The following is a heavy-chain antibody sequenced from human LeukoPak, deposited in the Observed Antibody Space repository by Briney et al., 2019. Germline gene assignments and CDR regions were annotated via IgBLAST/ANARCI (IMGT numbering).Heavy chain of an antibody. CDR3: ARDFKVAVGATHYFDT. Sequence: SETLSLTCTVSGGSISSYYWSWIRQPPGKRLEWIGYIYYSGSTNYNPSLKSRVTISVDTSKNQFSLKLSSVTAADTAVYYCARDFKVAVGATHYFDTWGQGTLVTVSS. CDR2: IYYSGST. D-gene: IGHD1-26*01. CDR1: GGSISSYY. V-gene: IGHV4-59*01. J-gene: IGHJ4*02.